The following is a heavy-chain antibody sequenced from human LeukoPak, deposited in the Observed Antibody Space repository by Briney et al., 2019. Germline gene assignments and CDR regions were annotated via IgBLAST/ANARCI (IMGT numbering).Heavy chain of an antibody. CDR3: ARDPDFWSGYYNFDY. J-gene: IGHJ4*02. Sequence: SETLSLTCTVSGGSISSTSYYWGWIRQPPGKGLEWIWSISYSGTTYYNPSLKSRVTISVDTSKNQFSLKLNSVTAADTAVYYCARDPDFWSGYYNFDYWGQGTLVTVSS. V-gene: IGHV4-39*07. D-gene: IGHD3-3*01. CDR1: GGSISSTSYY. CDR2: ISYSGTT.